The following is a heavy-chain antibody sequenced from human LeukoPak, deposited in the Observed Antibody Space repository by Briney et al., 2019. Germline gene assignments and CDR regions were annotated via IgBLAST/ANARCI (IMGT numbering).Heavy chain of an antibody. Sequence: ASVKVSCKTSGGTFSNYAITWVRQAPGQGLEWMGGIVPILRTANYAQKFQGRLTITTDESTSTAYMDLNGLTSEDTAVYYCARDRYYDSRGNFYESGYWGQGTLVTVSS. J-gene: IGHJ4*02. CDR2: IVPILRTA. D-gene: IGHD3-22*01. CDR3: ARDRYYDSRGNFYESGY. V-gene: IGHV1-69*05. CDR1: GGTFSNYA.